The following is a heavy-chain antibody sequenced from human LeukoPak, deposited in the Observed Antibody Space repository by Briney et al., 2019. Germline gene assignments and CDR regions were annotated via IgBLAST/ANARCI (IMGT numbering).Heavy chain of an antibody. Sequence: NPSETLSLTCTVSGGSISSSSYYWGWIRQPPGKGLEWIGSIYYSGSTYYNPSLKSRVTISVDTSKNQFSLKLSSVTAADTAVYYCARDREYYDYVWGSYRRRGFDYWGQGTLVTVSS. J-gene: IGHJ4*02. CDR3: ARDREYYDYVWGSYRRRGFDY. CDR2: IYYSGST. D-gene: IGHD3-16*02. V-gene: IGHV4-39*02. CDR1: GGSISSSSYY.